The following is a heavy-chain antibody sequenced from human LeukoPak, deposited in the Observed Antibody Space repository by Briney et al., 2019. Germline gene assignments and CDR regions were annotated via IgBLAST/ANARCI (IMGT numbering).Heavy chain of an antibody. V-gene: IGHV3-48*04. Sequence: GGSLRLSCAASGFTFSSNGMNWVRQAPGKGLEWVSYISATDGTIYYADSVKGRFTISRDNAKNSLYLQMNSLGVEDTALYCCARDERVYSSSWYYFDYWGQGTLVTVSS. CDR1: GFTFSSNG. CDR2: ISATDGTI. D-gene: IGHD6-13*01. CDR3: ARDERVYSSSWYYFDY. J-gene: IGHJ4*02.